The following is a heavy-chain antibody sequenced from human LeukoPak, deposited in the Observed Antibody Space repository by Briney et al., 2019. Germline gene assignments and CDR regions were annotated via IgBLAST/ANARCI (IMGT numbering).Heavy chain of an antibody. V-gene: IGHV3-7*05. J-gene: IGHJ3*02. Sequence: GGSLRLSCAASGFTFSNYWMIWVRQAPGKGLEWVGNIKQDGSEKRYADSVRGRFSISRDNAQTSLYLQMNSLRAEDTAVYYCARHVLHAFDIWGQGTVVTVSS. CDR3: ARHVLHAFDI. CDR1: GFTFSNYW. CDR2: IKQDGSEK. D-gene: IGHD3-10*02.